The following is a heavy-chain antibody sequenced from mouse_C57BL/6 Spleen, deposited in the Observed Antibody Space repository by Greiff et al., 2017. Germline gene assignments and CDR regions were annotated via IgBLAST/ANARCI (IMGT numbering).Heavy chain of an antibody. J-gene: IGHJ2*01. D-gene: IGHD1-1*01. CDR3: ARRVFTTVVANYFDD. V-gene: IGHV1-80*01. Sequence: QVQLQQSGAELVKPGASVKISCKASGYAFSSYWMNWVKQRPGKGLEWIGQIYPGDGDTNYNGKFKGKATLTADKSSSTAYMQLSSLTSEDSAVYFCARRVFTTVVANYFDDWGQGTTLTVSS. CDR1: GYAFSSYW. CDR2: IYPGDGDT.